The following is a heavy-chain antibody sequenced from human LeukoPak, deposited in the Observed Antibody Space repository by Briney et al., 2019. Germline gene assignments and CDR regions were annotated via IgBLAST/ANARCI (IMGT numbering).Heavy chain of an antibody. V-gene: IGHV4-39*01. D-gene: IGHD4-17*01. CDR3: ATHGKYGDYPDY. CDR1: GGSICSSTYY. J-gene: IGHJ4*02. Sequence: PSETLSLTCTVSGGSICSSTYYWGWIRQPPGRGVEWFERFYYSGSPYYNPALTSRVTITVDTSNTQFPLKLTSGPAADTAVYFCATHGKYGDYPDYWGQGTLVTVSS. CDR2: FYYSGSP.